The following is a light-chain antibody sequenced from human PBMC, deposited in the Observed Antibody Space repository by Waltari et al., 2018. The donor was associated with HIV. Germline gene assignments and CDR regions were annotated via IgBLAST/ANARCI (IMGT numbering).Light chain of an antibody. J-gene: IGLJ2*01. CDR3: SSFAGSNKL. CDR2: EVT. Sequence: QSDLTQPPSASGSPGQSVNMSCTGATSYIHDYNFISWYQQYSGKAPKLIIFEVTKRPSGVPDHFSGSRSGNTASLIVSGLQAEDEAVYFCSSFAGSNKLFGGGTKLTVL. V-gene: IGLV2-8*01. CDR1: TSYIHDYNF.